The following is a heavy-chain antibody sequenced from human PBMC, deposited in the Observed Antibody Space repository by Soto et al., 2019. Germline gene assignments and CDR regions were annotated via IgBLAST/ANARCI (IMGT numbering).Heavy chain of an antibody. J-gene: IGHJ5*02. D-gene: IGHD6-13*01. CDR2: ITQDGGEK. CDR3: ARRYSSSWSGFDP. CDR1: GVTFRSYW. Sequence: LRLSCAASGVTFRSYWMSWVRQAPGQGLEWVANITQDGGEKYYVDSVKGRFTISRDNAKNSLYLQMNSLRVEDTALYYCARRYSSSWSGFDPWGQRTLFTVSS. V-gene: IGHV3-7*01.